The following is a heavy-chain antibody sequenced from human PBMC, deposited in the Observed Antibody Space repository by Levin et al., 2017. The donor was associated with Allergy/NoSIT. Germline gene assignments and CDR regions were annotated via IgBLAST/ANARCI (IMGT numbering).Heavy chain of an antibody. CDR2: ISSSSSTI. J-gene: IGHJ5*02. Sequence: LSLTCAASGFTFSSYSMNWVRQAPGKGLEWVSYISSSSSTIYYADSVKGRFTISRDNAKNSLYLQMNSLRDEDTAVYYCARGKNYDFWSGYRNWFDPWGQGTLVTVSS. CDR1: GFTFSSYS. V-gene: IGHV3-48*02. CDR3: ARGKNYDFWSGYRNWFDP. D-gene: IGHD3-3*01.